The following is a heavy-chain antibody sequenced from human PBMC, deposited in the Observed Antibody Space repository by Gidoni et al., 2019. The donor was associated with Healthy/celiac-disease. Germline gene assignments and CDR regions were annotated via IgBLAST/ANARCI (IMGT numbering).Heavy chain of an antibody. CDR1: GGSISSSSYY. J-gene: IGHJ5*02. CDR2: IYYSGST. Sequence: QLQLQESGPGLVKPSETLSLTCTVSGGSISSSSYYWGWIRQPPGKGLEWIGSIYYSGSTYYNPSLKSRVTISVDTSKNQFSLKLSSVTAADTAVYYCARHIEYYDSSGPHSWFDPWGQGTLVTVSS. V-gene: IGHV4-39*01. CDR3: ARHIEYYDSSGPHSWFDP. D-gene: IGHD3-22*01.